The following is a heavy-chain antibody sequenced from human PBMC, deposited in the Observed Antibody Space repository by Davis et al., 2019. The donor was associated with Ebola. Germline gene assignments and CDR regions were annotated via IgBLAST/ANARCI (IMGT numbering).Heavy chain of an antibody. CDR3: ARVPQWEILTSHVNYFED. CDR2: INPNSGGT. CDR1: VYTFTGYY. D-gene: IGHD1-26*01. V-gene: IGHV1-2*06. J-gene: IGHJ4*02. Sequence: ASVKVSCKASVYTFTGYYMHWVRQAPGQGLEWMGRINPNSGGTNYAQQFQGRVTMTRDTSISKAYMELSRLRSDDTAVYYCARVPQWEILTSHVNYFEDWGQGTLVTVSS.